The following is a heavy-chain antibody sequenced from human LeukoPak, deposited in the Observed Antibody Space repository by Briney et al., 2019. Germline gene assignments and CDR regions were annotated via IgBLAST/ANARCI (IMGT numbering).Heavy chain of an antibody. Sequence: SETLSLTCTVSGGSISSYYWSWIRQPPGKGLEWIGYAYYSGSTNYNPSLKSRVTISVDTSKNQFSLRLSSVTAADTAVYYCARHHNWNYYCWGQGTLVTVSS. D-gene: IGHD1-7*01. CDR2: AYYSGST. J-gene: IGHJ4*02. CDR1: GGSISSYY. CDR3: ARHHNWNYYC. V-gene: IGHV4-59*08.